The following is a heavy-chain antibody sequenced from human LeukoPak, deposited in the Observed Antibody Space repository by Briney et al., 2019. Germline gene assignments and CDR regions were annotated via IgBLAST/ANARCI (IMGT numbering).Heavy chain of an antibody. CDR3: ARENDYDILTGYYSFWFDP. CDR2: IYTSGST. CDR1: GGSISSYY. Sequence: SETLSLTCTVSGGSISSYYWSWIWQPAGKGLEWIGRIYTSGSTNYNPSLKSRVTMSVDTSKNQFSLKLSSVTAADTAVYYCARENDYDILTGYYSFWFDPWGQGTLVTVSS. D-gene: IGHD3-9*01. J-gene: IGHJ5*02. V-gene: IGHV4-4*07.